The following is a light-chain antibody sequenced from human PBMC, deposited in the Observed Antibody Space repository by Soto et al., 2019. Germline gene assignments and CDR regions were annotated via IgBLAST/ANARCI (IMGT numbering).Light chain of an antibody. CDR3: EAWDDSLSGWE. J-gene: IGLJ2*01. V-gene: IGLV1-47*01. CDR1: SSNIGSDY. CDR2: RDN. Sequence: QSVLTQPPSASGTAEQSVTISCSGSSSNIGSDYVYWFQLLPGTAPKLLIYRDNQRPSGVSDRFSGSKSGTSGSLAISGLRTEDEADYYCEAWDDSLSGWEFGGGTKLTVL.